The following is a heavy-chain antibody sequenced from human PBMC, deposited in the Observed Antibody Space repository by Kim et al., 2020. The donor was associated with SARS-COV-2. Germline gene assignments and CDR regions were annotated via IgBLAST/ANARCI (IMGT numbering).Heavy chain of an antibody. CDR3: ASLYSDYYYDSSGYGYGMDV. V-gene: IGHV4-39*01. J-gene: IGHJ6*02. D-gene: IGHD3-22*01. Sequence: SETLSLTCTVSGGSISSSSYYWGWIRQPPGKGLEWIGSIYYSGSTYYNPSLKSRVTISVDTSKNQFSLKLSSVTAADTAVYYCASLYSDYYYDSSGYGYGMDVWGQGTTVTVSS. CDR1: GGSISSSSYY. CDR2: IYYSGST.